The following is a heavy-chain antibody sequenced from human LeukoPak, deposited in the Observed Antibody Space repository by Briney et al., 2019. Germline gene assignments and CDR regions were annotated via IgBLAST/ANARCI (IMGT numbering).Heavy chain of an antibody. D-gene: IGHD3-10*01. CDR3: ARDYYGSGSYSGYFDY. V-gene: IGHV1-46*01. CDR1: GYTFTRYN. CDR2: ISPSGGST. Sequence: ASVKVSCKASGYTFTRYNMHWVRQAPGQGLEWMAIISPSGGSTSYAQRFQGRVTMTRDTSTSTVYMDLSTLRSEDTAVYYCARDYYGSGSYSGYFDYWGQGTLVTVSS. J-gene: IGHJ4*02.